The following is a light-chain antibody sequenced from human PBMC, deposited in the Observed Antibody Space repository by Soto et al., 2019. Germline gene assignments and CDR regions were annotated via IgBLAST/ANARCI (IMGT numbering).Light chain of an antibody. Sequence: QSALTQPPSASGSPGQSVTISCTGTKNDIGVYDFVSWYQHHPGKAPRLNTYEVVQRPSGVPDGFSGPKSGNTASLTVSGFQAADEAEYFCQSYAGSNPYVFGSGTQLTVL. J-gene: IGLJ1*01. CDR3: QSYAGSNPYV. CDR2: EVV. V-gene: IGLV2-8*01. CDR1: KNDIGVYDF.